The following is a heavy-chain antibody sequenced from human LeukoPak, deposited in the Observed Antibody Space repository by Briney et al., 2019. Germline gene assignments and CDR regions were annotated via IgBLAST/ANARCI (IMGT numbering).Heavy chain of an antibody. Sequence: PGGSLRLSCAASGFTFSSYSMNWVRQAPGKGLAWVSAISGSGGSTYYADSVKGRFTISRDNSKNTLYLQMNSLRAEDTAVYYCAIHLRDNWFDPWGQGTLVTVSS. CDR2: ISGSGGST. J-gene: IGHJ5*02. CDR1: GFTFSSYS. V-gene: IGHV3-23*01. CDR3: AIHLRDNWFDP.